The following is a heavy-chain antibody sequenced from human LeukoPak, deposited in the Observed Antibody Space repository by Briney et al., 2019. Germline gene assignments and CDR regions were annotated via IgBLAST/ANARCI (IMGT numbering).Heavy chain of an antibody. Sequence: GGSLRLSCAASGFTSRSYAMRWVRQAPGKGLGWVSAINDSGGSTYYTDSAKGRFTISRDNTKNTLYLQMNSLRAEDTAVYYCAKDFRASPYYFDYWGQGTLVTVSS. CDR1: GFTSRSYA. CDR3: AKDFRASPYYFDY. CDR2: INDSGGST. V-gene: IGHV3-23*01. J-gene: IGHJ4*02.